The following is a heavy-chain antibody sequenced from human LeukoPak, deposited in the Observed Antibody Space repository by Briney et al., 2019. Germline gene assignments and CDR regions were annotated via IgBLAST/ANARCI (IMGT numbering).Heavy chain of an antibody. CDR2: ISSDSGTL. CDR3: ARRDPFDY. V-gene: IGHV3-48*02. CDR1: GGSISSSS. Sequence: PSETLSLTCTVSGGSISSSSYYWGWIRQAPGKGLEWISFISSDSGTLYYADSVKGRFTISRDNAANSLYLQMNNLRDEDTAVYYCARRDPFDYWGQGTMVTVSS. J-gene: IGHJ4*02.